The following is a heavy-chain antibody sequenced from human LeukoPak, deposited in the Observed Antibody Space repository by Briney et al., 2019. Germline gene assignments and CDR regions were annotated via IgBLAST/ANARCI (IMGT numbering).Heavy chain of an antibody. CDR2: INHSGST. CDR1: GGSFSGYY. D-gene: IGHD3-9*01. CDR3: AEDAIRYFDWLTTLAFDI. V-gene: IGHV4-34*01. J-gene: IGHJ3*02. Sequence: PSETLSLTCAVHGGSFSGYYWSWIRQPPGKGLQCIGEINHSGSTNYNPSLKSRVTISVDTSKYQFSLKLSFVTAADTALFFHAEDAIRYFDWLTTLAFDIWGQGTMVTVSS.